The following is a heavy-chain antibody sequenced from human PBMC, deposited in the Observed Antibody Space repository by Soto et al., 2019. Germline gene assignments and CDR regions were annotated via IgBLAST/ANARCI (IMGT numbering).Heavy chain of an antibody. D-gene: IGHD2-8*01. CDR1: GGSIITYY. CDR2: IYYSGGT. V-gene: IGHV4-59*12. J-gene: IGHJ6*02. Sequence: KPSETLSLTCTVSGGSIITYYWSWIRQPPGKGLEWIGYIYYSGGTNYNPSLKSRVTISTDTTDNQFSLKVNSVTAADTAVYYCAREETLVSPHYSYYVMDVWGQGTTVTVSS. CDR3: AREETLVSPHYSYYVMDV.